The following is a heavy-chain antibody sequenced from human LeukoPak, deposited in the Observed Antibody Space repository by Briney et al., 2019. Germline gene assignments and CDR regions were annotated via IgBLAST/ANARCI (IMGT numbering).Heavy chain of an antibody. CDR2: IYTSGST. J-gene: IGHJ6*03. Sequence: PSETLSLTCTVSGGSISSGINYWSWIRQPAGKGLEWIGRIYTSGSTNYNPSLKSRVTISVDTSKNQFSLKLRSVTAADTAVYYCAKTYGGKGYYYYYMDVWGKGTTVTVSS. D-gene: IGHD4-23*01. V-gene: IGHV4-61*02. CDR1: GGSISSGINY. CDR3: AKTYGGKGYYYYYMDV.